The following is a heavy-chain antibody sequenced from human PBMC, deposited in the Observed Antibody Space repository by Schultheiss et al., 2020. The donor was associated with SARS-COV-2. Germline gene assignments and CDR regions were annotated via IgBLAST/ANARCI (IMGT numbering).Heavy chain of an antibody. D-gene: IGHD3-3*01. J-gene: IGHJ4*02. V-gene: IGHV1-18*01. CDR1: GYTFTSYG. Sequence: ASVKVSCKASGYTFTSYGISWVRQAPGQGLEWMGWISAYYGNTNYAQKLQGRVTMTTDTSTSTAYMELSSLRSEDTAVYYCAKIAGREWLFFDYWGQGTLVTVSS. CDR2: ISAYYGNT. CDR3: AKIAGREWLFFDY.